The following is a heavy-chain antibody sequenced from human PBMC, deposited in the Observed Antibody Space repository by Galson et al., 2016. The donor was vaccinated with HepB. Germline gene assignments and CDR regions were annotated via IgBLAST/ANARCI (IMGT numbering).Heavy chain of an antibody. CDR1: QFTFNTRG. CDR3: AAWLQFHFDY. J-gene: IGHJ4*02. V-gene: IGHV3-48*01. D-gene: IGHD5-24*01. Sequence: SLRLSCAASQFTFNTRGMIWVRQSPGKGLEWVSYISPSGSSIFYADSVKGRCTVSRDNARSSLFLQMISLRAEDTAVYYCAAWLQFHFDYWGQGTLVTVSS. CDR2: ISPSGSSI.